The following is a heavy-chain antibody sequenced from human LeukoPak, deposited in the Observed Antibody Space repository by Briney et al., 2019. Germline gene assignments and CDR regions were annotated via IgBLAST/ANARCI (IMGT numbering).Heavy chain of an antibody. J-gene: IGHJ4*02. CDR3: ARVHPSSSPAY. D-gene: IGHD6-13*01. Sequence: GGTLRLSCAASGFTFSDYGMHWVRQAPGKGLEWVAFIRYDGSNKYFADSVKGRFTISRDNSKNMLYLQMNSLRSDDTAVYYCARVHPSSSPAYWGQGTLVTVSS. V-gene: IGHV3-30*02. CDR2: IRYDGSNK. CDR1: GFTFSDYG.